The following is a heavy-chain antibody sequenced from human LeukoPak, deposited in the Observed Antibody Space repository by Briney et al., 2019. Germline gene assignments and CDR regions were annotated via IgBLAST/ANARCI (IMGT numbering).Heavy chain of an antibody. J-gene: IGHJ3*02. CDR3: ARVYCSSTSCPSAFDI. CDR2: MNPNSGNT. V-gene: IGHV1-8*03. Sequence: GASVTVSCKASGYTFTSYDINWVRQATGQGLEWMGWMNPNSGNTGYAQKFQGRVTITRNTSISTAYMELSSLRSEDTAVYYCARVYCSSTSCPSAFDIWGQGTMVTVSS. D-gene: IGHD2-2*01. CDR1: GYTFTSYD.